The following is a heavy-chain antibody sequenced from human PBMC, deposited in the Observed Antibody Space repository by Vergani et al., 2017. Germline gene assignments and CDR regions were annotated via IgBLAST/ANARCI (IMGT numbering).Heavy chain of an antibody. V-gene: IGHV4-39*01. CDR2: IYYSGST. J-gene: IGHJ4*02. CDR1: GGSISSSSYY. D-gene: IGHD3-10*01. Sequence: QLQLQQSGPGLVKPSETLSLTCTVSGGSISSSSYYWGWIRQPPGKGLEWIGSIYYSGSTSYNPSLISRVTISVDTSKNHFSLKLSSVTDADTAVYYCARPVDYGSGSYYFDYWGQGTLVTVSS. CDR3: ARPVDYGSGSYYFDY.